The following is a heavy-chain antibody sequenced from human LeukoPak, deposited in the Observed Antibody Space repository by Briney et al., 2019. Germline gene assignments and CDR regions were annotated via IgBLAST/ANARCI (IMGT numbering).Heavy chain of an antibody. V-gene: IGHV3-21*01. D-gene: IGHD3-9*01. CDR2: ISSSSSYI. CDR3: AKPGVLRYFDWYFDY. CDR1: GFTFSSYS. Sequence: PGGSLRLSYAASGFTFSSYSMNWVRQAPGKGLEWVSSISSSSSYIYYADSVKGRFTISRDNAKNSLYLQMNSLRAEDTAVYYCAKPGVLRYFDWYFDYWGQGTLVTVSS. J-gene: IGHJ4*02.